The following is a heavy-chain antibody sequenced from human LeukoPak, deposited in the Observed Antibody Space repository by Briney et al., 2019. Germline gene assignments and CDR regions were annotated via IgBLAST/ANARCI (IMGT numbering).Heavy chain of an antibody. V-gene: IGHV1-2*02. Sequence: ASVKVSCKXSGYTFTGYYMHWVRQAPGQGLEWMGWINPNSGGTNYAQKFQGRVTMTRDTSISTAYMELSRLRSDDTAVYYCARERLRLVPMDVWGKRTTVTVSS. D-gene: IGHD5-12*01. CDR3: ARERLRLVPMDV. J-gene: IGHJ6*04. CDR1: GYTFTGYY. CDR2: INPNSGGT.